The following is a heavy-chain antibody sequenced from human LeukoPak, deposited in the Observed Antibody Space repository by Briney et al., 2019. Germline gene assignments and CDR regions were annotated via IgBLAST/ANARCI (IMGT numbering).Heavy chain of an antibody. CDR3: VRVSSPERVDP. Sequence: MSSQTLSLTCTVSGGSISSGSYYWSWIRQPAGKGLEWIGRIYTSGSTYYNPSLKSRVTISVDTSKNQFSLKLSSVTAADTAVYYCVRVSSPERVDPWGQGTLVTVSS. CDR2: IYTSGST. V-gene: IGHV4-61*02. J-gene: IGHJ5*02. CDR1: GGSISSGSYY. D-gene: IGHD6-13*01.